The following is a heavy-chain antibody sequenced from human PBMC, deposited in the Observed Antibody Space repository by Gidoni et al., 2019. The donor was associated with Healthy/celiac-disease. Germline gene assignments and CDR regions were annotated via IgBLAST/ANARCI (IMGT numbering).Heavy chain of an antibody. CDR3: AGVGGCSGGSCYSKSRYFDL. Sequence: QVQLVQSGAEVKKPGSSVKVSCKASGGTFSSYAISWVRQAPGQGLGWMGRIIPILGRANEAQEFQGRITIATDKSTSTTYMELGSLRSEEGAVYYCAGVGGCSGGSCYSKSRYFDLWGRGTLVTVSS. CDR1: GGTFSSYA. CDR2: IIPILGRA. V-gene: IGHV1-69*09. D-gene: IGHD2-15*01. J-gene: IGHJ2*01.